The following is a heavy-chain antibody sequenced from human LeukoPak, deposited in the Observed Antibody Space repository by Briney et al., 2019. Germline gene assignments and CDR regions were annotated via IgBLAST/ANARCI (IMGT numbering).Heavy chain of an antibody. CDR3: ARVRGSKNLYYYYYYIDV. Sequence: SETLSLTCAVYGGSFSGYYWSWIRQPPGKGLEWIGEINHSGSTNYNPSLKSRVTISVDTSKNQFSLKLTSVTAADTAVYYCARVRGSKNLYYYYYYIDVWGKGTTVTVSS. J-gene: IGHJ6*03. D-gene: IGHD6-13*01. CDR2: INHSGST. V-gene: IGHV4-34*01. CDR1: GGSFSGYY.